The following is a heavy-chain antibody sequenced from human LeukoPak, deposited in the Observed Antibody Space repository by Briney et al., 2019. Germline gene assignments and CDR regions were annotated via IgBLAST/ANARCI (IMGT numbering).Heavy chain of an antibody. CDR2: ISYDGSNK. CDR3: AKERGCSGGSCYSAAFDI. J-gene: IGHJ3*02. V-gene: IGHV3-30*18. CDR1: GFTFSSDG. Sequence: GRSLRLSCAASGFTFSSDGMHWVRQPPGKGLEWVAVISYDGSNKYYAGSVIGRFTISRDNSKNTLYLQMNSLRAEDTAVYYCAKERGCSGGSCYSAAFDIRGQGTMVTVSS. D-gene: IGHD2-15*01.